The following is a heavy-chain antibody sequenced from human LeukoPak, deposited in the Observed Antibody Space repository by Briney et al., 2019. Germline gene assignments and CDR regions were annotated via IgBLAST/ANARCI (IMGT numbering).Heavy chain of an antibody. CDR3: ARDRRGRITAVAGSGYFDY. D-gene: IGHD6-19*01. CDR2: IKQDGSEK. J-gene: IGHJ4*02. Sequence: GGSLRLSCAASGFTFSSYWMSWVRQAPGKGLEWVANIKQDGSEKYYVDSVKGRFTISRDNAKNSLYPQMNSLRSDDTAVYYCARDRRGRITAVAGSGYFDYWGQGTLVTVSS. V-gene: IGHV3-7*03. CDR1: GFTFSSYW.